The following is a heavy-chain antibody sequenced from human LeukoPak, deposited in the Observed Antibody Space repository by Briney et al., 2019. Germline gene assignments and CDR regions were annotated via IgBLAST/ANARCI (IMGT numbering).Heavy chain of an antibody. CDR2: MNPNSGNT. J-gene: IGHJ4*02. CDR1: GYTFTSYD. D-gene: IGHD2-2*01. V-gene: IGHV1-8*01. Sequence: VASVKVSCKASGYTFTSYDINWVRQATGQGLEWMGWMNPNSGNTGYAQKFQGRVTMTRNTSISTAYMELSSLRSEDTAVYYCATYCSSTSCYIWGYYFDYWGQGTLVTVSS. CDR3: ATYCSSTSCYIWGYYFDY.